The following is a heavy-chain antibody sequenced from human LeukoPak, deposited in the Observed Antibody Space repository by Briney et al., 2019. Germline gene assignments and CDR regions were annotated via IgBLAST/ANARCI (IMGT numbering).Heavy chain of an antibody. CDR3: ARARGYYDSSGYCFDY. Sequence: ASVKVSCKASGYTFTSYGISWVRQAPGQGLEWMGWISAYNGNTNYAQKLQGRVTMTTDTSTSTAYMELRSLRSDDTAVYYCARARGYYDSSGYCFDYWGQGTLVTVS. CDR1: GYTFTSYG. V-gene: IGHV1-18*01. J-gene: IGHJ4*02. D-gene: IGHD3-22*01. CDR2: ISAYNGNT.